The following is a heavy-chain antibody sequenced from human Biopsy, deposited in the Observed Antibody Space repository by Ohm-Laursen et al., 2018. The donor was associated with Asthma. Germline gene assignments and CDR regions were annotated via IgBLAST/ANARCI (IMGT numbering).Heavy chain of an antibody. Sequence: SLRLSCAASGFAVSRDHMFWVRQAPGKGLEWVSVIYSGGTSHTADSVRGWFTISRDYSKNTLYLQMHSLRAEDTAVYYCARGDSSNWSHYHFDYWGQGTLVTVSS. J-gene: IGHJ4*02. CDR1: GFAVSRDH. D-gene: IGHD3-22*01. V-gene: IGHV3-53*01. CDR3: ARGDSSNWSHYHFDY. CDR2: IYSGGTS.